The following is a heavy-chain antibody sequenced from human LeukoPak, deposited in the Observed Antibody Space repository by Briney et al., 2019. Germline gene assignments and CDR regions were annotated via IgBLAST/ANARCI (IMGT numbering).Heavy chain of an antibody. CDR1: GGPISCHQ. CDR2: NYCSGST. V-gene: IGHV4-4*07. CDR3: AREFLDYYDSSGYFRFDY. Sequence: PWETLLLTCSGHGGPISCHQWSTIRQPAGKGLEKIRRNYCSGSTNYNPSLKSRVTMSVDTSKNQFSLKLSSVTAADTAVYYCAREFLDYYDSSGYFRFDYWGQGTLVTVSS. D-gene: IGHD3-22*01. J-gene: IGHJ4*02.